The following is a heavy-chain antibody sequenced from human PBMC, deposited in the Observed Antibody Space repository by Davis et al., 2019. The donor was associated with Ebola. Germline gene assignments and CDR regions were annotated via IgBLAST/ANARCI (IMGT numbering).Heavy chain of an antibody. CDR1: GFSFSGSA. V-gene: IGHV3-73*01. D-gene: IGHD2-2*01. Sequence: GESLKISCAASGFSFSGSAMHWLRQASGKGLEWVGRIRSKANSYATAYAASVKGRFTISRDDSKNTAYLQMNSLKTEDTAVYYCTSPVEWGKYYFDYWGQGTLVTVSS. CDR3: TSPVEWGKYYFDY. CDR2: IRSKANSYAT. J-gene: IGHJ4*02.